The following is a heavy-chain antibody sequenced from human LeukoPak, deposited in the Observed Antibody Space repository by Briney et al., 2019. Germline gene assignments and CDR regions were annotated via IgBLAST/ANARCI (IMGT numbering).Heavy chain of an antibody. CDR1: GGSISSYY. CDR2: IYYSGST. V-gene: IGHV4-59*01. J-gene: IGHJ3*02. CDR3: ARDNGWYDAFDI. D-gene: IGHD6-19*01. Sequence: SETPSLTCTVSGGSISSYYWSWIRQPPGKGLEWIGYIYYSGSTNYNPSLKSRVTISVDTSKNQFSLKLSSVTAADTAVYYCARDNGWYDAFDIWGQGTMVTVSS.